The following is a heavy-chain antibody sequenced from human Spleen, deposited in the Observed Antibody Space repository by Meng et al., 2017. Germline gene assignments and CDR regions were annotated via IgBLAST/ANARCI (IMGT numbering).Heavy chain of an antibody. CDR2: IYHSGSV. D-gene: IGHD1-26*01. J-gene: IGHJ4*02. V-gene: IGHV4-4*02. Sequence: QLQLQESGPGLVKPSETLSLTCTVSGGSISSGNWWSWVRQPPGKGLEWIGEIYHSGSVNYNPSLKSRVTMSVDKSKNQFSLKLSSVTAADTAVYFCARVEQWEENYFDYWGQGTLVTVSS. CDR3: ARVEQWEENYFDY. CDR1: GGSISSGNW.